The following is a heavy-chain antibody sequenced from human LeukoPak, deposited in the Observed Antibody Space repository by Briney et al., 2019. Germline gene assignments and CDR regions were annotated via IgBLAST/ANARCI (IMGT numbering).Heavy chain of an antibody. CDR3: ARDRLRSTTVTTCLGY. V-gene: IGHV3-30*04. Sequence: GGSLRLSCAASGFTFSSYAMHWVRQDPGKGLEWVAVISYDGSNKYYADSVKGRFTISRDNSKNTLYLQMNSLRAEDTAVYYCARDRLRSTTVTTCLGYWGQGTLVTVSS. CDR1: GFTFSSYA. CDR2: ISYDGSNK. D-gene: IGHD4-17*01. J-gene: IGHJ4*02.